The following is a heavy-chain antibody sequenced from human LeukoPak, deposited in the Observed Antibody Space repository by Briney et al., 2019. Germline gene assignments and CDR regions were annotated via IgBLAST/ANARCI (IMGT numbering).Heavy chain of an antibody. CDR2: IYGSGGAS. CDR1: GFTFSTYT. CDR3: AKEVPIAVTGTFGY. J-gene: IGHJ4*02. Sequence: GGSLRLSCAASGFTFSTYTMNWVRQAPGKGLEWVSGIYGSGGASFYADSVKGRFTISRDNSQNTVFLQMDSLRDEDTALYYCAKEVPIAVTGTFGYWGQGTLVTVSS. V-gene: IGHV3-23*01. D-gene: IGHD6-19*01.